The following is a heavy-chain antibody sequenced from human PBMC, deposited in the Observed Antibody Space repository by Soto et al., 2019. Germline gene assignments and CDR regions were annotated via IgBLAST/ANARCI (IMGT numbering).Heavy chain of an antibody. CDR2: IYWDDAK. CDR1: GFSLTTSGLS. D-gene: IGHD4-17*01. V-gene: IGHV2-5*02. Sequence: QITLRESGPTLVKPTQTLTLTCSFSGFSLTTSGLSVAWIRQPPGKALEWLTLIYWDDAKRYSPTLKSRLTVTRDTSKNQVVLRMTNLDPVDTATYYWARQTTVTQAFDKWGNGTLVTVSS. CDR3: ARQTTVTQAFDK. J-gene: IGHJ4*01.